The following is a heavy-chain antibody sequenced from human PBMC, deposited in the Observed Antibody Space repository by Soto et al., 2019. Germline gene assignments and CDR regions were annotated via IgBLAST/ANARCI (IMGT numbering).Heavy chain of an antibody. J-gene: IGHJ4*02. V-gene: IGHV4-34*01. Sequence: SETLSLTCTVSGDSINSRYWNWIRQPAGKGLEWIGEISQSGNTNYSPSLKSRVSISIDTSKKQFSLNLASVSAADTAVYHCARAPKVSGSSQTRPDFWGQGTLVTVSS. CDR2: ISQSGNT. CDR3: ARAPKVSGSSQTRPDF. D-gene: IGHD6-6*01. CDR1: GDSINSRY.